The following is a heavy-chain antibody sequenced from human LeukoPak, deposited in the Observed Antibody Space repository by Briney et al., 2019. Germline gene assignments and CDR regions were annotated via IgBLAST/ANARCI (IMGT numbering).Heavy chain of an antibody. V-gene: IGHV1-24*01. D-gene: IGHD3-3*01. J-gene: IGHJ3*02. CDR3: HTISGEVEAFDI. Sequence: ASVKVSCTVSGDTLTELSIHWVRQVPTKGLEWMGGFDSEDNKMIYAQKLQGRVTMTEDTSTDTAYMELNNLVSEDTAIYYCHTISGEVEAFDIWGRGTLVIVSS. CDR2: FDSEDNKM. CDR1: GDTLTELS.